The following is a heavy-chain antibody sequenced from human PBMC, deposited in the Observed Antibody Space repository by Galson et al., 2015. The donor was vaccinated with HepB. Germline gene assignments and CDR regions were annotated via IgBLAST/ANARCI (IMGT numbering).Heavy chain of an antibody. V-gene: IGHV1-18*01. CDR3: ARGGFHCSTSSCYTPDY. Sequence: SVKVSCKASGYSFTSYGITWVRQAPGQGLEWVGWVSPDTGNTNYALEVLDRVTMTRDTSTNTVYMELRSLRPDDTAIYYCARGGFHCSTSSCYTPDYWGQGTLVTVSS. CDR2: VSPDTGNT. CDR1: GYSFTSYG. D-gene: IGHD2-2*02. J-gene: IGHJ4*02.